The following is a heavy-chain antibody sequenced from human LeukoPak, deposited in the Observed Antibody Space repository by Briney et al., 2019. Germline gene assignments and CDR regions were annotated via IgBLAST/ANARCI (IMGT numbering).Heavy chain of an antibody. V-gene: IGHV4-30-4*01. D-gene: IGHD2-21*02. CDR3: ARAVVVTDPFDY. J-gene: IGHJ4*02. CDR1: GGSISSGDYY. CDR2: IYYSGST. Sequence: PSQTLSLTCTVSGGSISSGDYYWSWIRQPPGKGLEWIGYIYYSGSTNYNPSLKSRVTISVDTSKNQFSLKLSSVTAADTAVYYCARAVVVTDPFDYWGQGTLVTVSS.